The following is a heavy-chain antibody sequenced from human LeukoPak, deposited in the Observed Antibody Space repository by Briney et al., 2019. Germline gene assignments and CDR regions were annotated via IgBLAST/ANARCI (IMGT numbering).Heavy chain of an antibody. J-gene: IGHJ6*03. D-gene: IGHD3-10*01. V-gene: IGHV1-8*01. CDR1: GYTFTSYD. CDR2: MNPNSDNT. CDR3: ARGPRGEPDYYMDV. Sequence: ASVKVSCKTSGYTFTSYDITWVRQATGQGLEWMGWMNPNSDNTGCAQKFQGRVTMTRNTSISTAYMELSILRSEDTAVYYCARGPRGEPDYYMDVWGKGTTVTVSS.